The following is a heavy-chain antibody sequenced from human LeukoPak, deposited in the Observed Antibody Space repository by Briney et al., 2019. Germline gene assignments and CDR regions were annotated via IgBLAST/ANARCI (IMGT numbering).Heavy chain of an antibody. CDR3: ARPGDYYGSSGWFDS. J-gene: IGHJ5*01. CDR2: ISPSAGST. V-gene: IGHV1-46*01. Sequence: ASVKVSCKASRYTFTSYYIHWVRQAPGQGLEWLGIISPSAGSTSYAQKFQGRVTMTRDTSTNTVYMQLSSLRSEDTAVYYCARPGDYYGSSGWFDSWGQGTLVTVSS. CDR1: RYTFTSYY. D-gene: IGHD3-10*01.